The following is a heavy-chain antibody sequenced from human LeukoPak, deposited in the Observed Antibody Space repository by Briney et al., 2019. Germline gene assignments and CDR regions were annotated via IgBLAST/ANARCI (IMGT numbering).Heavy chain of an antibody. J-gene: IGHJ4*02. CDR2: ISSGGST. Sequence: GGSLRLSCVASGFTVNNNYMKWVRPGPGKGLERVSVISSGGSTYYADSVTGRFTISRDNSKNTLYLQMNSLRVEDTAVYYCGRDLIGTAASWDCWSQGTLVTVSS. D-gene: IGHD6-25*01. CDR3: GRDLIGTAASWDC. V-gene: IGHV3-53*01. CDR1: GFTVNNNY.